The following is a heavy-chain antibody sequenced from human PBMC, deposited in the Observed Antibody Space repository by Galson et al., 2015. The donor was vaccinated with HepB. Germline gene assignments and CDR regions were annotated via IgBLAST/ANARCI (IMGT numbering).Heavy chain of an antibody. D-gene: IGHD6-19*01. V-gene: IGHV3-23*01. J-gene: IGHJ4*02. CDR1: GFTFSSYA. CDR3: AKAVIAVAGTKYYFDY. Sequence: SLRLSCAASGFTFSSYAMNWVRQAPGKGLGWVSGISGSGGSTYYADSVKGRFTISRDNSKNTLYLQMNSLRAEDTAVYYCAKAVIAVAGTKYYFDYWGQGTLVTVSS. CDR2: ISGSGGST.